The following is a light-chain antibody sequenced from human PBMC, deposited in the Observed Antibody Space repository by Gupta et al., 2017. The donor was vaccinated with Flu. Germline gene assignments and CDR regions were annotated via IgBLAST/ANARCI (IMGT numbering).Light chain of an antibody. Sequence: KTARITCEGNNIDSKSVHWYQQRPGQAPVLVVYDDSDRPSGIPERFSGSNSRNTATLTVSGVEAGDEADYYCQVWDTSSGHSWVFGGGTKLTVL. CDR3: QVWDTSSGHSWV. V-gene: IGLV3-21*03. J-gene: IGLJ3*02. CDR2: DDS. CDR1: NIDSKS.